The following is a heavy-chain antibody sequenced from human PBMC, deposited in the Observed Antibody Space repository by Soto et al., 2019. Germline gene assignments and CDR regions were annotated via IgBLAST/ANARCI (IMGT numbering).Heavy chain of an antibody. CDR2: ISSSSSTI. V-gene: IGHV3-48*02. Sequence: EVQLVESGGGLVQPGGSLRLSCAASGFTFSSYSMNWVRQAPGKGLEWVSYISSSSSTIDYADSVKCRFTISRDNAMSSLYMQMNSLRDEEAAVYYCGSGLSRVEYWGQGTLVTVSS. D-gene: IGHD3-10*01. CDR3: GSGLSRVEY. J-gene: IGHJ4*02. CDR1: GFTFSSYS.